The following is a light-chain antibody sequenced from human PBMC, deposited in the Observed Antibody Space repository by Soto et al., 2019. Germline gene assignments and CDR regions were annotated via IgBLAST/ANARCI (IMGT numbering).Light chain of an antibody. CDR3: QQTYSAPPPT. CDR1: QSIDTY. V-gene: IGKV1-39*01. Sequence: DIQMTQSPSSLSASVGDSVTITCRASQSIDTYLNWYQQNPGKAPKLLIHTASNLQTGVPSRFSGSGTGTDFTLTISSLQPEDFATYFCQQTYSAPPPTFGQGTRLEMK. CDR2: TAS. J-gene: IGKJ5*01.